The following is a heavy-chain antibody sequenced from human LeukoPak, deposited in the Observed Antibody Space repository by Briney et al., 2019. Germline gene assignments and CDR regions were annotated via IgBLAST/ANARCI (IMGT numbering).Heavy chain of an antibody. D-gene: IGHD5-12*01. CDR1: GYTFTDHY. Sequence: ASVKISCKVSGYTFTDHYLHWVQQAPGKGLEWVGLVDPEDGKTTYAEKSQGRVTITADTSTATAYMELSSLRSEDTAVYYCATGIIATTRVDYWGQGTLVTVSS. V-gene: IGHV1-69-2*01. CDR2: VDPEDGKT. CDR3: ATGIIATTRVDY. J-gene: IGHJ4*02.